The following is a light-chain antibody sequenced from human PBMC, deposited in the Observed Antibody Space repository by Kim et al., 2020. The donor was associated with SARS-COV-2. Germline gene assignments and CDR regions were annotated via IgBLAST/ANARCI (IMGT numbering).Light chain of an antibody. CDR2: GAS. Sequence: SPWDRAALSCRASQSITNNYFAWYQQKPGQAPRLLIYGASSRPTGIPDRFSGSGSGRDFTLTISRLEPDDFAVYYCQQYATSTRTFGQGTKVDIK. CDR3: QQYATSTRT. J-gene: IGKJ1*01. V-gene: IGKV3-20*01. CDR1: QSITNNY.